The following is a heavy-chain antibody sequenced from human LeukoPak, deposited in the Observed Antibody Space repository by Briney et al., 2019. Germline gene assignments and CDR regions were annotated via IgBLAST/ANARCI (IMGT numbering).Heavy chain of an antibody. CDR2: ISYDGSNK. V-gene: IGHV3-30-3*01. CDR1: GFTFSSYA. D-gene: IGHD6-13*01. Sequence: GGSLRLSCAASGFTFSSYAMHWVRQAPGKGLEWVAVISYDGSNKYYADSVKGRFTISRDNSKNTLYLQMNSLRAEDTAVYYCARGFAGAAAGFKHLDYWGQGTLVTVSS. CDR3: ARGFAGAAAGFKHLDY. J-gene: IGHJ4*02.